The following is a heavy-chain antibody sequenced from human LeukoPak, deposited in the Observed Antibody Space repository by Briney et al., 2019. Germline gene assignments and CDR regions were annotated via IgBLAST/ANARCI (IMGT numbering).Heavy chain of an antibody. J-gene: IGHJ4*02. CDR3: ARHTSGYYKYYFDY. Sequence: SGTLSLTRTVSGGSISSYYWSWIRQPPGKGLEWIGYIYYSGSTNYNPSLKSRVTISVDTSKNQFSLKLSSVTAADTAVYYCARHTSGYYKYYFDYWGQGTLVTVSS. D-gene: IGHD3-3*01. CDR1: GGSISSYY. V-gene: IGHV4-59*08. CDR2: IYYSGST.